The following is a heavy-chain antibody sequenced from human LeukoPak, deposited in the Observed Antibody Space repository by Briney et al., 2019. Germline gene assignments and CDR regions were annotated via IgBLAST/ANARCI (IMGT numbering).Heavy chain of an antibody. CDR3: VYGSGSLGFDY. Sequence: ASVKVSCKASGGTFSSYAISWVRQAPGQGLEWMGRIIPILGIANYAQKFQGRVTITADKSTSTAYMELSSLRSEDTAVYYCVYGSGSLGFDYWGQGTLVTVSS. CDR1: GGTFSSYA. CDR2: IIPILGIA. V-gene: IGHV1-69*04. D-gene: IGHD3-10*01. J-gene: IGHJ4*02.